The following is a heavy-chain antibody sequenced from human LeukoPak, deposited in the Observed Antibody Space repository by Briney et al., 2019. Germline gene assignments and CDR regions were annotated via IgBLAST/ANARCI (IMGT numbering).Heavy chain of an antibody. D-gene: IGHD1-1*01. V-gene: IGHV3-23*01. CDR2: ITSSGTT. CDR1: GFTFSSYG. Sequence: GGSLRLSCAASGFTFSSYGMGWVRQAPGKGLEWVSSITSSGTTNYADSVKDRFIISRDNSKDTLFLQMNSLRVEDTAVYYCANTGSYSFYWGKGTLVTVSS. CDR3: ANTGSYSFY. J-gene: IGHJ4*02.